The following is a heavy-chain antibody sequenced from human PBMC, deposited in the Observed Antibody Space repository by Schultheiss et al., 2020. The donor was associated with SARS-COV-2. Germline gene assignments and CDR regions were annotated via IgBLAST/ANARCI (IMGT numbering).Heavy chain of an antibody. CDR1: GFTFSSYS. V-gene: IGHV3-21*04. Sequence: GESLKISCAASGFTFSSYSMNWVRQAPGKGLEWVSSISSSSSYIYYADSVKGRFTISRDNAKNSLYLQMNSLRAEDTAVYYCAKAILMVRGGDFDYWGQGTLVTVSS. D-gene: IGHD3-10*01. J-gene: IGHJ4*02. CDR3: AKAILMVRGGDFDY. CDR2: ISSSSSYI.